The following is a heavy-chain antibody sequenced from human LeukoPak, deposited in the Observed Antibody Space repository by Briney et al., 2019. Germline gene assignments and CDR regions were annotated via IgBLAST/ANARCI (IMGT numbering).Heavy chain of an antibody. CDR2: INPSGGST. CDR1: GYTFTSYY. Sequence: ASVKVSCKASGYTFTSYYMHWVRQAPGQGLEWMGIINPSGGSTSYAQKFQGRVTMTRDTSIGTAYMELSRLRSDDTAVYYCARCEVYYYDSSGYYPLDYWGQGTLVTVSS. D-gene: IGHD3-22*01. CDR3: ARCEVYYYDSSGYYPLDY. V-gene: IGHV1-46*01. J-gene: IGHJ4*02.